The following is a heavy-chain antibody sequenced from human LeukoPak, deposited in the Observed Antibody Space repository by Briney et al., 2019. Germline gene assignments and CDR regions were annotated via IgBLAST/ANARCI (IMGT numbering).Heavy chain of an antibody. CDR3: AGTPDVDTAMVTGD. D-gene: IGHD5-18*01. J-gene: IGHJ4*02. V-gene: IGHV3-48*01. CDR1: GFTFSSYS. CDR2: ISSSSSTI. Sequence: GGSLRLSCAASGFTFSSYSMNWVRQAPGKGLEWVSYISSSSSTIYYADSVKGRFTISRDNAKNSLYLQMNSLRAEDTAVYYCAGTPDVDTAMVTGDWGQGTLVTVSS.